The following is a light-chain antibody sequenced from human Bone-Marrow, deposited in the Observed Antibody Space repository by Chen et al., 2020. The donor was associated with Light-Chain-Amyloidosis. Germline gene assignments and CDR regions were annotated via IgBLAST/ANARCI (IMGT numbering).Light chain of an antibody. V-gene: IGKV1-33*01. Sequence: DIQMTQDPFFLSASVGDRVPITCQASQDISNYLNWYQQKPGKAPKLLIYDASNLETGVPSRFSGSGSGTDFTFTISSLQPEDIATYYCQGFTFGPGTKVDIK. CDR3: QGFT. J-gene: IGKJ3*01. CDR2: DAS. CDR1: QDISNY.